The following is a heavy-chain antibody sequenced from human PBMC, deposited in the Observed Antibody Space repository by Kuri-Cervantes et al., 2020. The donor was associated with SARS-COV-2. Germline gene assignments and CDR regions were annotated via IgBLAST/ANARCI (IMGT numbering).Heavy chain of an antibody. CDR1: GFTFISTA. J-gene: IGHJ6*01. V-gene: IGHV3-30*18. D-gene: IGHD2-21*01. CDR3: VKDRQGLGYSGMDV. Sequence: GGSVRLSCAASGFTFISTAMHWVRQAPGKGLEWVAVRSYDGSTKYYADSVKGRFTISRDNSKDTLSLQMNSLRAEDTALYYCVKDRQGLGYSGMDVWGPGATVTVSS. CDR2: RSYDGSTK.